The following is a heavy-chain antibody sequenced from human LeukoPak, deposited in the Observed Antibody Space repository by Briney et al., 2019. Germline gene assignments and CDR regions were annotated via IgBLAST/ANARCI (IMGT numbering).Heavy chain of an antibody. CDR3: ASTSRITMVRQNDY. V-gene: IGHV3-21*01. CDR2: ISSSSSYI. J-gene: IGHJ4*02. Sequence: GGSLGLSCAASGFTFSSYSMNWVRQAPGKGLEWVSSISSSSSYIYYADSVKGRFTISRDSAKNSLYLQMNSLRAEDTAVYYCASTSRITMVRQNDYWGQGTLVTVSS. D-gene: IGHD3-10*01. CDR1: GFTFSSYS.